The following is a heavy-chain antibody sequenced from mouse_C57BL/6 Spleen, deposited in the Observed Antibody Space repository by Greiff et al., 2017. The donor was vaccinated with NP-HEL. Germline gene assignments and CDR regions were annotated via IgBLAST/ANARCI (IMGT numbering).Heavy chain of an antibody. V-gene: IGHV3-6*01. Sequence: ESGPGLVKPSQSLSLTCSVTGYSITSGYYWNWIRQFPGNKLEWMGYISYDGSNNYNPSLKNRISITRDTSKNQFFLKLNSVTTEDTATYYCERGGSSDAMDYWGQGTSVTVSS. CDR1: GYSITSGYY. D-gene: IGHD1-1*01. CDR3: ERGGSSDAMDY. CDR2: ISYDGSN. J-gene: IGHJ4*01.